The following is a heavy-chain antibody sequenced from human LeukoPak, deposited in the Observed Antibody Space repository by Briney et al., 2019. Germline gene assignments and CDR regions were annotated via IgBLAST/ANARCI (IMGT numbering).Heavy chain of an antibody. J-gene: IGHJ4*02. CDR3: ATLGTARIHFNY. CDR2: ITNNATRT. V-gene: IGHV3-23*01. D-gene: IGHD6-6*01. Sequence: GGSLRLSCAASGFTFSNYAMSWVRQAPGKGLEWVSSITNNATRTNYADSVKGRFSVSRDNSKNTLYLQMNSLRAEDTAVYYCATLGTARIHFNYWGQGTLVTVSS. CDR1: GFTFSNYA.